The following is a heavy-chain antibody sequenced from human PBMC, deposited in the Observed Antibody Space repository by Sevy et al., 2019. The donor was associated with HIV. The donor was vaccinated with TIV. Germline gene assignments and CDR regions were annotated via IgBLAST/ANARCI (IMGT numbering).Heavy chain of an antibody. Sequence: ASLKVSCKASGYTFTSYGISWVRQAPGQGLEWMGWISAYNGNTNYAQKLQGRVTMTTDTSTSTAYMELRSLRSDDTAVYYCARAGHCSSTSCHIYYYYGMDVWGQGTTVTVSS. CDR1: GYTFTSYG. J-gene: IGHJ6*02. CDR3: ARAGHCSSTSCHIYYYYGMDV. CDR2: ISAYNGNT. D-gene: IGHD2-2*01. V-gene: IGHV1-18*01.